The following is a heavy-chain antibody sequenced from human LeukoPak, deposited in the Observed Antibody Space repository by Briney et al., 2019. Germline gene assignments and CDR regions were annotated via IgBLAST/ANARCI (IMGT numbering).Heavy chain of an antibody. CDR3: TTEDGDYEAFDS. CDR1: GFIFSNAW. D-gene: IGHD4-17*01. J-gene: IGHJ3*02. CDR2: ITRKADGGKK. V-gene: IGHV3-15*07. Sequence: TSGGSLRLSCAASGFIFSNAWMNWVRQAPGKGLEWVGRITRKADGGKKDYAAPLKGRFTISRDDSKNTLHLQMHSLKTEDTAVYYCTTEDGDYEAFDSWGQGTMVTVSS.